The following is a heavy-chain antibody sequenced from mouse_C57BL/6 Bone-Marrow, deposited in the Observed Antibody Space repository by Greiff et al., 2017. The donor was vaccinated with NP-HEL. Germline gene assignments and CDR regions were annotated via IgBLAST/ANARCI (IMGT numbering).Heavy chain of an antibody. V-gene: IGHV1-78*01. D-gene: IGHD1-1*01. CDR2: IYPRDGST. CDR1: GYTFTDHT. CDR3: ARDYYGSSYDPYFDY. J-gene: IGHJ2*01. Sequence: QVQLQQSDAELVKPGASVKISCKVSGYTFTDHTIHWMKQRPEQGLEWIGYIYPRDGSTKYNEKFKGKATLTADKSSSTAYMQLNSLTSEDSAVYFCARDYYGSSYDPYFDYWGQGTTLTVSS.